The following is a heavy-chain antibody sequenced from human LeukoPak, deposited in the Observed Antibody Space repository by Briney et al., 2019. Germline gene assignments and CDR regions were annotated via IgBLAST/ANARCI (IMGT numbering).Heavy chain of an antibody. Sequence: PGGSLRLSCAASGFTFSSYWMSWVRQAPGKGLEWVANIKQDGSEKYYVDSVKGRFTISRDNSKNTLYLQMNSLRAEDTAVYYCARGPLLYYYYMDVWGKGTTVTISS. J-gene: IGHJ6*03. CDR2: IKQDGSEK. V-gene: IGHV3-7*03. D-gene: IGHD2/OR15-2a*01. CDR3: ARGPLLYYYYMDV. CDR1: GFTFSSYW.